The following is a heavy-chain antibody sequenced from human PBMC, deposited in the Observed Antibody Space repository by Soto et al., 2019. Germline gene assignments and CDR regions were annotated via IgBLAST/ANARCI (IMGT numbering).Heavy chain of an antibody. CDR2: ISSSSSNI. D-gene: IGHD3-3*01. V-gene: IGHV3-48*01. J-gene: IGHJ3*02. CDR1: GFTFSSYS. CDR3: ARDYDFWSTVIPDAFDI. Sequence: PGGSLRLSCAASGFTFSSYSMNWVRQAPGKGLEWVSYISSSSSNIYYADSVKGRFTISRDNAKNSLYLQMNSLRAEDTAVYFCARDYDFWSTVIPDAFDIWGQGTMVTVSS.